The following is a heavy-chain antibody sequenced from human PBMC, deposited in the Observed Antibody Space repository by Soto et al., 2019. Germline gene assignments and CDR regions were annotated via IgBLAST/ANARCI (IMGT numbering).Heavy chain of an antibody. CDR3: AREYSSSWYPYYYYGMDV. CDR1: GFTFSSYA. J-gene: IGHJ6*02. D-gene: IGHD6-13*01. V-gene: IGHV3-30-3*01. Sequence: QVQLVESGGGVVQPGRSLRLSCAASGFTFSSYAMHWVRQAPGKGLEWVAVISYDGSNKYYADSVKGRFTISRDNSKNTLYLQMNSLRAEDTAVYYCAREYSSSWYPYYYYGMDVLGQGTTVTVSS. CDR2: ISYDGSNK.